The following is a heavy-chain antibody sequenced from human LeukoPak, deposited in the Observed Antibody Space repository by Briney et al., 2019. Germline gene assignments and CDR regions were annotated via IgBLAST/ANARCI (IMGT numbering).Heavy chain of an antibody. Sequence: GGSLRLSCAASGFTFNTFAMSWVRQAPGKGLEWVSAISGSGGTTYYADSVKGRFTISRDNSRDTLYLQMNSLRAEDTALYYCARWLSYYDYWGQGTLVTVSS. CDR3: ARWLSYYDY. CDR1: GFTFNTFA. V-gene: IGHV3-23*01. CDR2: ISGSGGTT. J-gene: IGHJ4*02. D-gene: IGHD3-22*01.